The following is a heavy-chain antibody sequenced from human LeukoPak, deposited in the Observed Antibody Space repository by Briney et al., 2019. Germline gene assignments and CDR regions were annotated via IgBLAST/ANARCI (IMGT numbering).Heavy chain of an antibody. CDR1: GGTFSSYA. D-gene: IGHD2-21*01. Sequence: SVKVSCKASGGTFSSYAISWVRQAPGQGLEWMGGIIPIFGTANYAQKFQGRVTITADESTSTAYMELSSLRSEDTAVYYCAREVVAIATPGGYFDYWGQGTLVTVSS. CDR3: AREVVAIATPGGYFDY. J-gene: IGHJ4*02. V-gene: IGHV1-69*13. CDR2: IIPIFGTA.